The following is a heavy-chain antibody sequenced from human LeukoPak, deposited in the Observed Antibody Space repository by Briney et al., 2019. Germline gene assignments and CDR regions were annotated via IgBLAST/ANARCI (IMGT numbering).Heavy chain of an antibody. CDR2: ISSSSSYI. CDR3: ARDSSIAVAGTGFDY. Sequence: GGSLRLSCAASGFTFSSYSMNWVRQAPGKGLEWVSSISSSSSYIYYADSVKGRFTISRDNVKNSLYLQMNSLRAEDTAVYYCARDSSIAVAGTGFDYWGQGTLVTVSS. D-gene: IGHD6-19*01. CDR1: GFTFSSYS. V-gene: IGHV3-21*01. J-gene: IGHJ4*02.